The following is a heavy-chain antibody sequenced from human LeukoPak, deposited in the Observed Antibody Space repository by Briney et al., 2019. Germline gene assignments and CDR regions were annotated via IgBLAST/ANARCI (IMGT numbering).Heavy chain of an antibody. CDR1: GFTFSSYW. Sequence: PGGSLRLSCAASGFTFSSYWMSWVRQAPGKGLEWVANIKQDGSEKYYVDSVKGRFTISRDNAKNSLYLQMNSLRAEDTAVYYCAREDYYDRIPPSYWGQGTLVTVSS. CDR2: IKQDGSEK. V-gene: IGHV3-7*01. D-gene: IGHD3-22*01. CDR3: AREDYYDRIPPSY. J-gene: IGHJ4*02.